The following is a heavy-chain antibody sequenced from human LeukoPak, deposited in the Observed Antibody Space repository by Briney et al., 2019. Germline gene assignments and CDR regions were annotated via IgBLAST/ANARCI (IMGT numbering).Heavy chain of an antibody. CDR3: ARNSGYDPTDY. J-gene: IGHJ4*02. V-gene: IGHV3-33*01. D-gene: IGHD5-12*01. CDR1: GFTFSSYG. CDR2: IWYDGSNK. Sequence: GGSLRLSCAASGFTFSSYGMHWVRQAPGKGLEWVAVIWYDGSNKYYADSVKGRFTISRDNSKNTLYLQMNSLRAEDTAVYYCARNSGYDPTDYWGQGTLVTVSS.